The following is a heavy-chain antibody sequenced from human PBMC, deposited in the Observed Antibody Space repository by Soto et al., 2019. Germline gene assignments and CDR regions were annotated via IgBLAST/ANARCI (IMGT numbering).Heavy chain of an antibody. CDR2: IKSKTDGGTT. J-gene: IGHJ4*02. CDR3: TTVDPYYYDSSGYYYFDY. V-gene: IGHV3-15*07. CDR1: GFTFSNAW. Sequence: GGSLRLSCAASGFTFSNAWMNWVRQAPGKGLEWVGRIKSKTDGGTTDYAAPVKGRFTISRDDSKNTPYLQMNSLKTEDTAVYYCTTVDPYYYDSSGYYYFDYWGQGTLVTVSS. D-gene: IGHD3-22*01.